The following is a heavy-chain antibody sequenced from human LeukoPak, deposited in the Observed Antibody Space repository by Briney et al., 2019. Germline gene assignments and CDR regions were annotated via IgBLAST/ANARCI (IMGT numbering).Heavy chain of an antibody. CDR2: ISRRGGAI. CDR3: ARRDGYFDL. J-gene: IGHJ2*01. CDR1: GFNFSSEA. V-gene: IGHV3-23*01. Sequence: GGSLRLSCVASGFNFSSEAMSWIRKIPGKGLDWVSGISRRGGAIYYADSVKGRFTISRDNSKSTLYLEMNSLRAEDTAVYFCARRDGYFDLWGRGTLATVSS.